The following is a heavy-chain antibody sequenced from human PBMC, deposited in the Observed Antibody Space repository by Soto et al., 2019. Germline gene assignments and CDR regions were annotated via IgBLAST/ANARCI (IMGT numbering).Heavy chain of an antibody. D-gene: IGHD3-22*01. V-gene: IGHV3-73*01. CDR2: IRSKANSYAT. Sequence: GGSLRLSCAASGFTFSGSAMHWVRQVSGKGLEWVGRIRSKANSYATAYAASVKGRFTISRDDSKNTAYLQMNSLKTEDTAVYYCTRRVDYYDSSGYQNYFDYWGQGTLVTVSS. J-gene: IGHJ4*02. CDR1: GFTFSGSA. CDR3: TRRVDYYDSSGYQNYFDY.